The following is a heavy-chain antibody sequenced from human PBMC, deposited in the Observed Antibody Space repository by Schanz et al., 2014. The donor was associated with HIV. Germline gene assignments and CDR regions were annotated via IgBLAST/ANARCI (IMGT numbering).Heavy chain of an antibody. J-gene: IGHJ2*01. CDR2: IRGSSIT. Sequence: EVQLLESGGGLVQPGGSLRLSCAASGFTFSSYAMSWVRQAPGKGLAWVSAIRGSSITYSADSVKGRFTISRDNSKNTLYLQMNSLRAEDTAVYYCALSRPSGYGGSWYFDLWGRGTLVAVSS. CDR1: GFTFSSYA. V-gene: IGHV3-23*01. D-gene: IGHD2-15*01. CDR3: ALSRPSGYGGSWYFDL.